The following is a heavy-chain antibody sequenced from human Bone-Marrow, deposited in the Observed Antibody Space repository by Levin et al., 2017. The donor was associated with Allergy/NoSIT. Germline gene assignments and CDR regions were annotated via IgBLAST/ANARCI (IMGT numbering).Heavy chain of an antibody. V-gene: IGHV3-15*01. CDR1: GFTFSNAW. J-gene: IGHJ6*03. Sequence: GESLKISCAASGFTFSNAWMSWVRQAPGKGLEWVGRIKSKTDGGTTDYAAPVKGRFTISRDDSKNTLYLQMNSLKTEDTAVYYCTTLWFRELSGLDYYYYYMDVWGKGTTVTVSS. CDR3: TTLWFRELSGLDYYYYYMDV. CDR2: IKSKTDGGTT. D-gene: IGHD3-10*01.